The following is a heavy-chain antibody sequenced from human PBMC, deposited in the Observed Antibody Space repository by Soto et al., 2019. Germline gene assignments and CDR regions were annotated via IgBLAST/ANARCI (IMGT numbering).Heavy chain of an antibody. CDR1: GFAFSSYG. D-gene: IGHD2-21*02. CDR2: ISYDGSNK. V-gene: IGHV3-30*18. J-gene: IGHJ5*02. CDR3: AKADIVVVTAHH. Sequence: PGGSLRLSCAASGFAFSSYGMHWVRQAPGKGLEWVAVISYDGSNKYYADSVKGRFTISRDNSKNTLYLQMNSLRAEDTAVYYCAKADIVVVTAHHWGQGTLVTVSS.